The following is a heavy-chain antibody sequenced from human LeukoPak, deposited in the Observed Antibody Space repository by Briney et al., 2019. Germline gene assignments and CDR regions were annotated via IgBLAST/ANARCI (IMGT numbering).Heavy chain of an antibody. Sequence: GGSLRLSCGASGFTISRYWMSWVRQAPGKGLEWVANIKQDGSERTYVDSVKGRFTISRDNAKNSLYLQMNSLRVEDTAMYYCARDGGTDWYDPWGQGTLDTVSS. D-gene: IGHD1-1*01. CDR1: GFTISRYW. J-gene: IGHJ5*02. CDR2: IKQDGSER. CDR3: ARDGGTDWYDP. V-gene: IGHV3-7*01.